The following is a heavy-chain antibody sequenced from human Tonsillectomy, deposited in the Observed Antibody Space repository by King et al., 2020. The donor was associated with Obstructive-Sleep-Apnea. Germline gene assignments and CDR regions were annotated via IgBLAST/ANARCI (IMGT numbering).Heavy chain of an antibody. Sequence: VQLVESGGGVVQPGRSLRLSCATSRFTFSSYGMHWVRQAPGKGLEWVAVISYDGSNKYYADSVKGRFTISRENSKNTLYLQMNSLRAEDTAVYYCAKANYGDYSLGYWGQGTLVTVSS. CDR1: RFTFSSYG. CDR2: ISYDGSNK. CDR3: AKANYGDYSLGY. J-gene: IGHJ4*02. D-gene: IGHD4-17*01. V-gene: IGHV3-30*18.